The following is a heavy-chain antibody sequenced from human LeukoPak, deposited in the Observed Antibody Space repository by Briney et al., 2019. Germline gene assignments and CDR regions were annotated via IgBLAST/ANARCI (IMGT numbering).Heavy chain of an antibody. V-gene: IGHV1-69*04. J-gene: IGHJ6*02. CDR3: AREKMEVGYYGLDV. CDR2: IIPILNIP. Sequence: ASVKVSCKASGGTFDNSAINWVRQATGQRLEWMGRIIPILNIPNYAQKLQGRVTIAADKSTSTAYMELSSLRSDDTAVYYCAREKMEVGYYGLDVWGQGTTVTVSS. CDR1: GGTFDNSA. D-gene: IGHD1-1*01.